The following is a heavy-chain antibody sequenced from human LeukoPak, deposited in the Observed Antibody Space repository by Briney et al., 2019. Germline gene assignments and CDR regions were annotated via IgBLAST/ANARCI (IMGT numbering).Heavy chain of an antibody. CDR3: ARVARGSGSYYTYYYYYYGMDV. CDR1: GFTFSSYW. Sequence: GGSLRLSCAASGFTFSSYWMSWVRQAPGKGLEWVANIKQDGSEKYYVDSVKGRFTISRDNAKNSLYLQMNSLRAEDTAVYHCARVARGSGSYYTYYYYYYGMDVWGQGTTVTVSS. CDR2: IKQDGSEK. V-gene: IGHV3-7*01. D-gene: IGHD3-10*01. J-gene: IGHJ6*02.